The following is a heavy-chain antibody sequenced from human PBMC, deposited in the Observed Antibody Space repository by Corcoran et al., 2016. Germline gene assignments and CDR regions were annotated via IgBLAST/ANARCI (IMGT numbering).Heavy chain of an antibody. Sequence: EVQLLESGGGLVQSGGSLKLSCTASGFTFSNYALSWVRQAPGKGLEWVSTISASGGSAYYGESVKGRVTISRDSSRDQLYLQINSLRAEDTALYYCAKDQGSYDYDSACDYWGQGTLVTVSS. CDR2: ISASGGSA. CDR1: GFTFSNYA. D-gene: IGHD3-22*01. CDR3: AKDQGSYDYDSACDY. V-gene: IGHV3-23*01. J-gene: IGHJ4*02.